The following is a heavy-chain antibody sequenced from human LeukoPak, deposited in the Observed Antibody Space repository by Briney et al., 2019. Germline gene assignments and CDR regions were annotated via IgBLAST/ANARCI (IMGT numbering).Heavy chain of an antibody. V-gene: IGHV3-48*04. Sequence: GGSLRLSCAASGFTFSTYSMNWVRQAPGKGLEWVSYISSSSSPIYYADSVKGRFTISRDNTKNSLYLQMNSLRAEDTAVYYCARVRSTVTTRDGFDIWGQGTMATVSS. CDR2: ISSSSSPI. J-gene: IGHJ3*02. D-gene: IGHD4-17*01. CDR3: ARVRSTVTTRDGFDI. CDR1: GFTFSTYS.